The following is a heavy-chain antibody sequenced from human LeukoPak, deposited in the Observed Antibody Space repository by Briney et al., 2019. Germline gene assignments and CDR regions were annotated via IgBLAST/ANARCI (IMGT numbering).Heavy chain of an antibody. CDR3: VRDGEGGSEFYDY. V-gene: IGHV6-1*01. J-gene: IGHJ4*02. CDR2: TYFRSKWFN. D-gene: IGHD3-10*01. Sequence: SQTLSLTCAISGDSVSSNTAAWNWIRQSPSRGLEWLGRTYFRSKWFNDYAVSMKSRISISADTSKNQFSLQLNSVTPEDTAVYYCVRDGEGGSEFYDYWGQGTLVTVSA. CDR1: GDSVSSNTAA.